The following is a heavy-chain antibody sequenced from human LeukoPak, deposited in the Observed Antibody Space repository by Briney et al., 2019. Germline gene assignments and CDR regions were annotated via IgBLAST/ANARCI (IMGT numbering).Heavy chain of an antibody. V-gene: IGHV1-2*02. J-gene: IGHJ4*02. CDR2: INPKTGTA. Sequence: GASVKVSCKASGYTFTGYSIYWVRQTPGQKLEWMGWINPKTGTANSAQKFQGRVTMTRDTSISTAYMELSRLRSDDTAVYYCARGPNGSSSIAALIGYWGQGTLVTVSS. CDR3: ARGPNGSSSIAALIGY. D-gene: IGHD6-6*01. CDR1: GYTFTGYS.